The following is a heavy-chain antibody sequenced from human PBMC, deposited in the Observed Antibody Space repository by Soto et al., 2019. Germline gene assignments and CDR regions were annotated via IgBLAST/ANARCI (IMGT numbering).Heavy chain of an antibody. Sequence: ASVKVSCKASGYTSADFGISWVRQAPVQGLEWMGWVSGNNGASNPAPKVQGRITMTLDTSTGVSYMALRSLRSDDTAIYYCVRDQKYFRVNGNWFDSWGQGTLVTVSS. CDR3: VRDQKYFRVNGNWFDS. CDR2: VSGNNGAS. J-gene: IGHJ5*01. D-gene: IGHD2-2*01. CDR1: GYTSADFG. V-gene: IGHV1-18*04.